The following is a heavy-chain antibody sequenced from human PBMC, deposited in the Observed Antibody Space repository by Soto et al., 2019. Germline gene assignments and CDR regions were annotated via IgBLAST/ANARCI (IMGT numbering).Heavy chain of an antibody. V-gene: IGHV3-30-3*01. CDR2: KSYDGSNK. J-gene: IGHJ4*01. CDR1: GFTFSNYA. D-gene: IGHD3-22*01. Sequence: QVQLVESGGGVVQPGRSLRLSCAASGFTFSNYAMHWVRQAPGKGLELVAIKSYDGSNKYYAESVKGRFTISRDNPKNTVHLPMSRLRPEDTAVYYCARDLSRGITMIALEIHYWGQGNLVTVSS. CDR3: ARDLSRGITMIALEIHY.